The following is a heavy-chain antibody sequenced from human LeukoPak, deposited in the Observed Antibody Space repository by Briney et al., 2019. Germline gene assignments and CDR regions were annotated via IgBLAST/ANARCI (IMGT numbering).Heavy chain of an antibody. J-gene: IGHJ4*02. Sequence: GGSLRLSCAASGINFRTSGMHWVRQAPGKGLEWVTFIQNDGSDKYYAASVKGRFTISRDNSKNTVCLHMNSLRADDTALYYCAREGGRAAAGRFDYWGQGTLVTVSS. CDR1: GINFRTSG. D-gene: IGHD6-13*01. CDR3: AREGGRAAAGRFDY. CDR2: IQNDGSDK. V-gene: IGHV3-30*02.